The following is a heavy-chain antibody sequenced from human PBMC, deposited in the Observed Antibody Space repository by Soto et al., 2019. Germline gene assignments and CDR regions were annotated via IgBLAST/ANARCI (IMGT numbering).Heavy chain of an antibody. Sequence: EVQLLESGGGLVQPGGSLRLSCAASGFTFSSYAMSWVRQAPGKGLEWVSAISGSGGSTYYADSVKGRFTNSRDNSKNTLYLQMSGPGAEDTAVYYCAKALRPGSSLLYAVFEFWGQGTLVTVSS. J-gene: IGHJ4*02. D-gene: IGHD6-6*01. CDR3: AKALRPGSSLLYAVFEF. CDR2: ISGSGGST. V-gene: IGHV3-23*01. CDR1: GFTFSSYA.